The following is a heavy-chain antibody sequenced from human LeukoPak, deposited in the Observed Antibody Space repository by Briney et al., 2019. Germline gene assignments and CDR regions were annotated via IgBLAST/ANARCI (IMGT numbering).Heavy chain of an antibody. J-gene: IGHJ4*02. CDR2: IKQEGSEK. CDR3: AKDGTTTITFDY. D-gene: IGHD1-1*01. CDR1: GFTFSDYW. Sequence: GESLRLSCAASGFTFSDYWMSWVRQAPGKGLEWVANIKQEGSEKNYVDSVKGRFTISRDNAKNSLYLQMNSLRAEDTAVYYCAKDGTTTITFDYWGQGTLVTVSS. V-gene: IGHV3-7*01.